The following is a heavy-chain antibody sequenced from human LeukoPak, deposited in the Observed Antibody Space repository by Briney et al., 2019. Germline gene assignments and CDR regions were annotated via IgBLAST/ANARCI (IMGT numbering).Heavy chain of an antibody. CDR2: IYYSGST. Sequence: KPSETLSLTCTVSGGSISSYYWSWIRQPPGKGLEWIGYIYYSGSTNYNPSLKSRVTISVDTSKNQFSLKLSSVTAADTAVYYCARHDYYGSGSAYWGQGTLVTVSS. CDR1: GGSISSYY. CDR3: ARHDYYGSGSAY. D-gene: IGHD3-10*01. J-gene: IGHJ4*02. V-gene: IGHV4-59*08.